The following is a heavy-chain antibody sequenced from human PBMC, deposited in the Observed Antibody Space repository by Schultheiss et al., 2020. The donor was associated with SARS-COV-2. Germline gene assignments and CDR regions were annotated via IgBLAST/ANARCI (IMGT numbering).Heavy chain of an antibody. CDR2: IYYSGST. V-gene: IGHV4-59*12. CDR3: ARGTAVAGSWFDP. D-gene: IGHD6-19*01. CDR1: GGSFSGYY. J-gene: IGHJ5*02. Sequence: SQTLSLTCAVYGGSFSGYYRSWIRQPPGKGLEWIGYIYYSGSTNYNPSLKSRVTISVDTSKNQFSLKLSSVTAADTAVYYCARGTAVAGSWFDPWGQGTLVTVSS.